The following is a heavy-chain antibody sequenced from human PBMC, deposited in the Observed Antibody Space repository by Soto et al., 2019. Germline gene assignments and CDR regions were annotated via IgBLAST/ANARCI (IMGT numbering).Heavy chain of an antibody. V-gene: IGHV1-58*01. CDR1: GFTFTSSA. D-gene: IGHD5-18*01. CDR3: AEYSYGYDYYYYYGMDV. J-gene: IGHJ6*02. CDR2: IVVGSGNT. Sequence: QMQLVQSGPEVKKPGTSVKVSCKASGFTFTSSAVQWVRQARGQRLEWIGWIVVGSGNTNYAQKSQERVTITRDISTSTAYMELSSLRSEDTAVYYCAEYSYGYDYYYYYGMDVWGQGTTVTVSS.